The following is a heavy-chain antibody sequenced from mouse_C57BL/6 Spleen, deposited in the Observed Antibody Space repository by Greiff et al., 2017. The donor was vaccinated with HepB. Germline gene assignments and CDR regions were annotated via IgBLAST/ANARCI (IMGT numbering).Heavy chain of an antibody. CDR2: IYPGGGYT. Sequence: VQLQQSGAELVRPGTSVKMSCKASGYTFTNYWIGWAKQRPGHGLEWIGDIYPGGGYTNYNEKFKGKATLTADKSSSTAYMQVSSLTSEVSAIYYCARLGYDPSYYAMDYWGQGTSVTVSS. D-gene: IGHD2-2*01. J-gene: IGHJ4*01. V-gene: IGHV1-63*01. CDR1: GYTFTNYW. CDR3: ARLGYDPSYYAMDY.